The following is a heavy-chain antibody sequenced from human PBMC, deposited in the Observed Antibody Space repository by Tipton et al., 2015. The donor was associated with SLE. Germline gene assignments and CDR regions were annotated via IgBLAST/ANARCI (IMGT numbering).Heavy chain of an antibody. Sequence: TLSLTCTVSGGSISSGDYYWSWIRQPPGKGLEWIGYIYYSGSTYYNPSLKSRVTISVDTSKNQFSLKLSSVTAADTAVYYCARGRRYSSGYDYWGQGTLVTVSS. D-gene: IGHD6-19*01. J-gene: IGHJ4*02. CDR3: ARGRRYSSGYDY. CDR1: GGSISSGDYY. V-gene: IGHV4-30-4*01. CDR2: IYYSGST.